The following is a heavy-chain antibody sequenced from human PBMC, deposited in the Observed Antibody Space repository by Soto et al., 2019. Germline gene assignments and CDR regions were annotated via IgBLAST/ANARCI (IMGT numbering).Heavy chain of an antibody. Sequence: QVQLVQSGAEVRTPGASVKVSCKASGYTFTSYDINWVRQATGQGPEWMGWMNPDSGNTGYVQKCQGRVTMTRNTAISTAYMELSSLRSEDTAVYYCARSFGGSNVNFDYWGQGTLVTVSS. V-gene: IGHV1-8*01. D-gene: IGHD3-16*01. CDR1: GYTFTSYD. J-gene: IGHJ4*02. CDR3: ARSFGGSNVNFDY. CDR2: MNPDSGNT.